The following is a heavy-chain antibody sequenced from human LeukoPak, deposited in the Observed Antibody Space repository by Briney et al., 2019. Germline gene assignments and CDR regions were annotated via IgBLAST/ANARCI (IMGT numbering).Heavy chain of an antibody. V-gene: IGHV4-4*02. CDR3: ARLRFYGSGTYYDYYFDY. J-gene: IGHJ4*02. Sequence: PSETLSLTCAVSGGSISSSNWRSWVRQPPGKGLEWIGEIYHSGSTNYNPSLKSRVTISVDKSKNQFSLKLSSVTAADTAVFYCARLRFYGSGTYYDYYFDYWGQGTLVTVSS. CDR1: GGSISSSNW. D-gene: IGHD3-10*01. CDR2: IYHSGST.